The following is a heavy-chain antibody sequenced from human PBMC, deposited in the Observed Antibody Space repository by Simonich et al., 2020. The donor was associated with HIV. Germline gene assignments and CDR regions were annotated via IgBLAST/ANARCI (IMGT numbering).Heavy chain of an antibody. V-gene: IGHV4-38-2*01. CDR2: TYHSGGT. J-gene: IGHJ4*02. Sequence: QVQLQESGPGLVKPSETLSLTCAVSGYSISSGYYWGWIRQPPGKGLEWIGSTYHSGGTYSNPALKSRVTISVGTSKNQFSLKLGSVTAADTAVYYCARNNFWSGWLFDYWGQGTLVTVSS. D-gene: IGHD3-3*01. CDR1: GYSISSGYY. CDR3: ARNNFWSGWLFDY.